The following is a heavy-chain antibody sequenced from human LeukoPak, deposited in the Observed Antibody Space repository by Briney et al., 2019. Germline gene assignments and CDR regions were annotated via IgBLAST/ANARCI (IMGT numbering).Heavy chain of an antibody. V-gene: IGHV3-30*04. CDR3: ARDRPQPSHRGYYYYGMDV. D-gene: IGHD2-2*01. CDR2: ILYDGSNK. CDR1: GFTFSSYA. J-gene: IGHJ6*04. Sequence: TGGSLRLSCAASGFTFSSYAMHWVRQAPGKGLEWVAVILYDGSNKYYADSVKGRFTISRDNSKNTLYLQMNSLRAEDTAVYYCARDRPQPSHRGYYYYGMDVWGKGTTVTVSS.